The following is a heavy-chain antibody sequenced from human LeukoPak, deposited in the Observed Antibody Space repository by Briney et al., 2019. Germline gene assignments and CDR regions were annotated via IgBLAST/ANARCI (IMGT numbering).Heavy chain of an antibody. CDR3: ARDLVVVPAAITVCSSSCHRPAYFDY. CDR2: ISSSSSYI. Sequence: PGGSLRLSCAASGFTFSSYWMHWVRQAPGKGLVWVSSISSSSSYIYYADSVKSRFTISRDNAKNSLYLQMNSLRAEDTAVYYCARDLVVVPAAITVCSSSCHRPAYFDYWGQGTLVTVSS. V-gene: IGHV3-21*01. D-gene: IGHD2-2*01. CDR1: GFTFSSYW. J-gene: IGHJ4*02.